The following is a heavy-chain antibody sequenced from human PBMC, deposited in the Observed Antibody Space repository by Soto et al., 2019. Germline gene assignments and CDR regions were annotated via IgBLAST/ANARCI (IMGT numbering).Heavy chain of an antibody. Sequence: QVQLVQSGAEVKKPGSSVKVSCKASGGTFSSYAISWVRQAPGQGLEWMGGIIPIFGTANYAQKFQGRVTITADESTSTAYMEPSSLRSEDTAVYYCARDLWFGELIPTNWFDPWGQGTLVTVSS. J-gene: IGHJ5*02. CDR3: ARDLWFGELIPTNWFDP. V-gene: IGHV1-69*01. D-gene: IGHD3-10*01. CDR2: IIPIFGTA. CDR1: GGTFSSYA.